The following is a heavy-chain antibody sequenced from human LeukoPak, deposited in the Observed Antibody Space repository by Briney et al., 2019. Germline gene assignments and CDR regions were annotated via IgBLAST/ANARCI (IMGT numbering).Heavy chain of an antibody. CDR3: ATPRIYCGGDCYPDAFDI. Sequence: ASVKVSCKASGGTFSSYAISWVRQPPGQGLEWMGGIIPIFGIANYAQKFQGRVTITADQSTSTAYMELSSLRSEDTAVYYCATPRIYCGGDCYPDAFDIWGQGTMGTVSS. CDR1: GGTFSSYA. J-gene: IGHJ3*02. D-gene: IGHD2-21*02. V-gene: IGHV1-69*10. CDR2: IIPIFGIA.